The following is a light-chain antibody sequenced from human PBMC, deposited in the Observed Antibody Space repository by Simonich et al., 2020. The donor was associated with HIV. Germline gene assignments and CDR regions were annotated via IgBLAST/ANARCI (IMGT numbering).Light chain of an antibody. CDR1: QAISNS. Sequence: DIQMTQSPSSLSASVGERVTITCRSSQAISNSLAWYQQKPGKAPKSLLIAASRLESGVPSRFSGSGSGTDYTLTISSIQPEDFATDYCQQYFSTPWTFGHGTKVEIK. J-gene: IGKJ1*01. CDR3: QQYFSTPWT. CDR2: AAS. V-gene: IGKV1-NL1*01.